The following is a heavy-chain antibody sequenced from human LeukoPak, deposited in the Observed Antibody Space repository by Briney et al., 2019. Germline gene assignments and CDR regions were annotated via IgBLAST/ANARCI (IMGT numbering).Heavy chain of an antibody. Sequence: PSETLSLTCTVSGGSISSGDYYWSWIRQPPGKGLEWIGYIYYSGSTNYNPSLKSRVTISVDTSKNQFSLKLSSVTAADTAVYYCARGHYDFWSGHPHWFDPWGQGTLVTVSS. CDR2: IYYSGST. CDR3: ARGHYDFWSGHPHWFDP. V-gene: IGHV4-61*08. J-gene: IGHJ5*02. D-gene: IGHD3-3*01. CDR1: GGSISSGDYY.